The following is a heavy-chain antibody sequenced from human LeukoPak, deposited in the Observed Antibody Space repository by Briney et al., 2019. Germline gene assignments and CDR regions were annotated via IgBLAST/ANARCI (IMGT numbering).Heavy chain of an antibody. D-gene: IGHD3-10*01. Sequence: GGSLRLSCAASGFTFDDYAMHWVRQAPGKGLEWVSGISWNSGSIGYADSVKGRFTISRDNAKNSLYLQMNSLRAEDTALYYCAILEGPRYGSGRPFDYWGQGTLVTVSS. CDR2: ISWNSGSI. V-gene: IGHV3-9*01. CDR3: AILEGPRYGSGRPFDY. J-gene: IGHJ4*02. CDR1: GFTFDDYA.